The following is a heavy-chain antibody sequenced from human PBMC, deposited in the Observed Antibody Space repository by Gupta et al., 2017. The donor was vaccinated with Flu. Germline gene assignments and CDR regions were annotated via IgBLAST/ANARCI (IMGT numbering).Heavy chain of an antibody. J-gene: IGHJ5*02. Sequence: SWVTQAPGKGLEWIGGINYSGSTNYNPSLKSRVTISVDTSKNQVSLKLRSVTAADTAMYYCARVRYQLIMSPWGQGTLVTVSS. CDR2: INYSGST. V-gene: IGHV4-34*01. CDR3: ARVRYQLIMSP. D-gene: IGHD2-2*01.